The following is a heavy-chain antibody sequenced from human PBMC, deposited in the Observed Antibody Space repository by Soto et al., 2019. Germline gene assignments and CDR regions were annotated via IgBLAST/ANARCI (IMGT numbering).Heavy chain of an antibody. D-gene: IGHD4-17*01. J-gene: IGHJ6*03. V-gene: IGHV3-64D*08. CDR3: AKGGDYGDYGIYMDV. CDR1: GFTFSSYP. Sequence: EVQLVESGGKWVQPGGSLRLSCSASGFTFSSYPLHWVRQAPGRGLKNVSTISRDGRNPYSADSVQGRFTISRDNSENSLYLHMSSLRVEDTAVYYCAKGGDYGDYGIYMDVWGKGTTVTVSS. CDR2: ISRDGRNP.